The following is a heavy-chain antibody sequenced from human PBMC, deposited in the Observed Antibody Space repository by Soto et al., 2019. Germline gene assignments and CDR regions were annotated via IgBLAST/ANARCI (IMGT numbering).Heavy chain of an antibody. J-gene: IGHJ5*02. CDR1: GGPFSGFF. V-gene: IGHV4-34*01. CDR3: ARSAASFGGASYLGA. D-gene: IGHD1-26*01. Sequence: SETLSLTCGVHGGPFSGFFWSWIRQSPGKGLEWIGEFNPGGSTNYNPSLKSRLTISADRSTSQVSLRLTSVTAADAAVYFCARSAASFGGASYLGAWGQGALVTVSS. CDR2: FNPGGST.